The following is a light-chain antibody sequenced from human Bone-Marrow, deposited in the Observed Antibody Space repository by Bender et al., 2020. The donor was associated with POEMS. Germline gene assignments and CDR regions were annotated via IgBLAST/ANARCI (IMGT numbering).Light chain of an antibody. CDR1: KLGTKF. CDR3: QAWDSATWV. Sequence: SYELTQPPSVSLSPGQTARITCSGDKLGTKFTSWYQQKPGQSPLLVIYQDNMRPSGIPERFSGSNSGNPATLTISGTQAMDEADYYCQAWDSATWVFGGGTKLTVL. V-gene: IGLV3-1*01. J-gene: IGLJ3*02. CDR2: QDN.